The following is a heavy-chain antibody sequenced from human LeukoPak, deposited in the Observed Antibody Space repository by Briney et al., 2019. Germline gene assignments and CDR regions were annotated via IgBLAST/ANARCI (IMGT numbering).Heavy chain of an antibody. CDR3: ARGGVGYCSGGSCHYYYGMDV. J-gene: IGHJ6*02. CDR2: IYYSGST. D-gene: IGHD2-15*01. CDR1: GGSISSGGYY. V-gene: IGHV4-31*03. Sequence: SQTLSLTCTVSGGSISSGGYYWSWIRQHPGKGLEWIGYIYYSGSTYYNPSLKSRVTISVDTSKNQFSLKLSSVTAADTAVYYCARGGVGYCSGGSCHYYYGMDVWGQGTTVTVSS.